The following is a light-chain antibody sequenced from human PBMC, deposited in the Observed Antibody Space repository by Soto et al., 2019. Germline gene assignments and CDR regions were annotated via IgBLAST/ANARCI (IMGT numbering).Light chain of an antibody. CDR1: SSDVGGYNY. J-gene: IGLJ1*01. V-gene: IGLV2-14*01. Sequence: LTQPASLSGSPGQSITISCTGTSSDVGGYNYVSWYQQHPGKAPKLMIYEVSNRPSGVSNRFSGSKSGNMASLTISGLQAEDEADYYCSSHTSSRTLVFGTGTKVTV. CDR2: EVS. CDR3: SSHTSSRTLV.